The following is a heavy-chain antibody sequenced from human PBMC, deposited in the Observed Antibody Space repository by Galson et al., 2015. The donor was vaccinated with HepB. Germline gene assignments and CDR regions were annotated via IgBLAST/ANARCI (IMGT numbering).Heavy chain of an antibody. CDR1: GGTFSSYA. Sequence: SVKVSCKASGGTFSSYAISWVRQAPGQGLEWMGRIIPILGIANYAQKFQGRVTITADKSTSTAYMELSSLRSEDTAVYYCARSGEVSNKVGGFDYWGQGTLVTVSS. D-gene: IGHD3-16*01. CDR2: IIPILGIA. CDR3: ARSGEVSNKVGGFDY. J-gene: IGHJ4*02. V-gene: IGHV1-69*04.